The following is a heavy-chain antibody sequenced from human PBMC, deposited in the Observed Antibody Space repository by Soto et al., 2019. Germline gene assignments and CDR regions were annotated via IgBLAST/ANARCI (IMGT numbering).Heavy chain of an antibody. CDR1: GFTFSSYG. CDR3: AKDHYTVTGNYWYFDL. Sequence: QVQLVESGGGVVQPGRSLRLSCAASGFTFSSYGMHWVRQSPGKGREWVAVISYDGSNKYYAESVKGRFTISRDNSKNTLYLQMNSLRAADTAVYYCAKDHYTVTGNYWYFDLWGRGTLVTVSS. CDR2: ISYDGSNK. J-gene: IGHJ2*01. D-gene: IGHD4-17*01. V-gene: IGHV3-30*18.